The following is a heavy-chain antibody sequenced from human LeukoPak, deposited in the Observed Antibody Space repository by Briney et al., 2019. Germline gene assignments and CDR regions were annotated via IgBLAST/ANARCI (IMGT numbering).Heavy chain of an antibody. CDR1: GCTFSSYG. CDR2: IRYDGSNK. CDR3: PKEGYSSGYYAGFDH. Sequence: GGALRLSCAASGCTFSSYGMHGVRQAPGKGLEWVGFIRYDGSNKYYADSVKGRFTISRDNCKNTLYVQMNSLRAEHTAVYYCPKEGYSSGYYAGFDHWGQGTLVTVSS. V-gene: IGHV3-30*02. D-gene: IGHD3-22*01. J-gene: IGHJ4*02.